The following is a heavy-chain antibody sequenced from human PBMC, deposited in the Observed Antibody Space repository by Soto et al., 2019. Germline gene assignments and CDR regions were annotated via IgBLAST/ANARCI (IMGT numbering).Heavy chain of an antibody. V-gene: IGHV3-53*02. J-gene: IGHJ5*02. D-gene: IGHD2-2*01. CDR1: GFTVSNNY. Sequence: EVQLVETGGGLIQPGGSLRLSCAASGFTVSNNYMTWVRQPPGKGLECVSVIYTAGGTNYADSVKGRFIISRDNSKNTRYLQMNSLRAEDTAVYYCARALPVAKGGFDPWGQGTLFTVSS. CDR3: ARALPVAKGGFDP. CDR2: IYTAGGT.